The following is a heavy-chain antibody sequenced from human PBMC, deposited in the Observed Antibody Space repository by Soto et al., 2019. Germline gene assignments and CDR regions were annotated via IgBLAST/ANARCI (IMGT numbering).Heavy chain of an antibody. D-gene: IGHD5-18*01. Sequence: ASVKLSCKASGYTFTGYYMHWVRQAPGQGLEWMGIINPSGGSTSYAQKFQGRVTMTRDTSTSTVYMELSSLRSEDTAVYYCASNGAGPYSYGSFFDYWGQGTLVTVSS. CDR2: INPSGGST. J-gene: IGHJ4*02. CDR1: GYTFTGYY. CDR3: ASNGAGPYSYGSFFDY. V-gene: IGHV1-46*03.